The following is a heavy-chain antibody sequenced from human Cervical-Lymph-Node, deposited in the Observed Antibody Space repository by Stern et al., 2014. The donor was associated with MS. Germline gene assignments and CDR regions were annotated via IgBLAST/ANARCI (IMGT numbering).Heavy chain of an antibody. CDR3: SRDADAYSLVFGY. CDR1: GGSISSGEYY. Sequence: QVQLQESGTGLVKPSQTLSLTCAVSGGSISSGEYYWSWIRQSPGKGLEWIGYIHYSGTTYYNPSLKSRVTISVDTSKNQFSLKLSSVTAADTAVYYCSRDADAYSLVFGYWGRGTLVTVSS. V-gene: IGHV4-30-4*01. J-gene: IGHJ4*02. CDR2: IHYSGTT. D-gene: IGHD5-24*01.